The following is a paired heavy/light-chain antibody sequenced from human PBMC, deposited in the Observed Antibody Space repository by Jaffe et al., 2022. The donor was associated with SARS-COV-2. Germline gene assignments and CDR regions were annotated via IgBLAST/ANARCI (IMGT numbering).Heavy chain of an antibody. CDR3: ARSRHSGADY. CDR2: INPDGSED. Sequence: EVQLVESGGGLAQPGGSLRLSCAASGFTFSSDWMSWVRQAPGRGLEWVAHINPDGSEDFYVESVKGRFTISRDNAKNSLFLQLNSLRAEDTAVYYCARSRHSGADYWGQGTLVTVSS. J-gene: IGHJ4*02. CDR1: GFTFSSDW. D-gene: IGHD6-19*01. V-gene: IGHV3-7*01.
Light chain of an antibody. CDR3: QQRNSWPPAWT. J-gene: IGKJ1*01. CDR1: QSVSSY. CDR2: EAS. V-gene: IGKV3-11*01. Sequence: ETVLTQSPATLSLSPGERATLSCRASQSVSSYLAWYQHKPGQAPRLLIYEASNRATGIPARFSGSGSGTDFTLTISSLEPEDFAVYYCQQRNSWPPAWTFGQGTKVEIK.